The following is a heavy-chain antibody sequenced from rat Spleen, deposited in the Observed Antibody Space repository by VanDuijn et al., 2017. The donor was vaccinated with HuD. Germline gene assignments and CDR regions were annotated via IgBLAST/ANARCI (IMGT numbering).Heavy chain of an antibody. CDR2: ISYSGST. CDR3: ARYEYDGSYYYPLAY. Sequence: QLQESGPGLVKPSQSLSLTCSVTGFSITSHYWGWIRKFPGNKMEWMGYISYSGSTSYNPSLKSRISITRDTSKNQFFLQLNSVTTEDTATYYCARYEYDGSYYYPLAYWGQGTLVTVSS. CDR1: GFSITSHY. V-gene: IGHV3-1*01. J-gene: IGHJ3*01. D-gene: IGHD1-12*02.